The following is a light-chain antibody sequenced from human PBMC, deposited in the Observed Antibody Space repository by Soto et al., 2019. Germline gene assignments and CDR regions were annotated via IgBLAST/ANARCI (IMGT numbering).Light chain of an antibody. J-gene: IGKJ5*01. V-gene: IGKV3-20*01. CDR1: QSVSSIY. CDR2: GAS. CDR3: QQYGSSPPVT. Sequence: EIVLTQSPGTLSLSPGERATLSCRASQSVSSIYLAWYQQQPGQTPRLLIYGASSRATGIPDRFSGSGSGTDFALTISRLEPEDFAVYYCQQYGSSPPVTFGQGTRLQI.